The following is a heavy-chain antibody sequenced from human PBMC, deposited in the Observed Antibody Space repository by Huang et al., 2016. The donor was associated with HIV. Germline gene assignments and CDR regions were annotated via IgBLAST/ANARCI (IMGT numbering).Heavy chain of an antibody. J-gene: IGHJ4*02. CDR1: GFAFSSYA. V-gene: IGHV3-30-3*01. D-gene: IGHD3-10*01. Sequence: QVQLVESGGGVVQPGRSLRLSCAASGFAFSSYAMQWVRQAPGKGMEWLAVIAIDGSNKNYAHSVKGRFTISRVNSKGTVYLQMNSLRPEDTAVYSCVRTGSYYYGSGSYHFGDYWGQGTLVTVSS. CDR3: VRTGSYYYGSGSYHFGDY. CDR2: IAIDGSNK.